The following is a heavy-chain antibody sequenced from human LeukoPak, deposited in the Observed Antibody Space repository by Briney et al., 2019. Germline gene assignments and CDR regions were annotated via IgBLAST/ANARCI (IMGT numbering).Heavy chain of an antibody. V-gene: IGHV3-30*18. CDR2: ISYDGSNK. J-gene: IGHJ5*02. Sequence: PGGSLRLSCAASGFTFSSYGMHWVRQAPGKGLEWVAVISYDGSNKYYADSVKGRFTISRDNSKNTLYLQMNSLRAEDTAVYYCAKDTRYCSSTSCYYWFDPWGQGTLVTVSS. D-gene: IGHD2-2*01. CDR1: GFTFSSYG. CDR3: AKDTRYCSSTSCYYWFDP.